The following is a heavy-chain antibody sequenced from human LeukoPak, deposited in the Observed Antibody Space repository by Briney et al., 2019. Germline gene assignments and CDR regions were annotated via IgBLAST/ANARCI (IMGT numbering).Heavy chain of an antibody. CDR3: AKDHCTATNCFAGFDY. J-gene: IGHJ4*02. D-gene: IGHD2-15*01. CDR2: IIDTGRST. CDR1: GFTFRNYG. V-gene: IGHV3-23*01. Sequence: PGGSLRLSCEASGFTFRNYGMSRARQAPGKGLEWVSGIIDTGRSTFYIDSVKGRFTISRDNSRGTLYLQMNSLRAEDTAMYYCAKDHCTATNCFAGFDYWGQGALVTVSS.